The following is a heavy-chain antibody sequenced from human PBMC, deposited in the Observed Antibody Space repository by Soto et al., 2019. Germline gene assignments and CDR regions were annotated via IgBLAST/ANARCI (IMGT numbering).Heavy chain of an antibody. CDR1: GYSFTTYG. J-gene: IGHJ4*02. V-gene: IGHV1-18*01. CDR3: ARESDYGDYVSDY. D-gene: IGHD4-17*01. Sequence: QVHLVQSGTEMRRPGASVKVSCNASGYSFTTYGINWVRQAAGQGLEWMGWISTYNGHTKYGQKFQGRVTMTTDTSTSTVHMELRRLTSDDTAVYYCARESDYGDYVSDYWGQGTLDIISS. CDR2: ISTYNGHT.